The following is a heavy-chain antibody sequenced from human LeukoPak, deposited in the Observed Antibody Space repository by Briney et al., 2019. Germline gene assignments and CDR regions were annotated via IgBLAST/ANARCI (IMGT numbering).Heavy chain of an antibody. J-gene: IGHJ4*02. CDR1: GFTFSSYA. CDR3: ARGYDRFDY. V-gene: IGHV3-23*01. Sequence: GGSLRLSCAASGFTFSSYAMSGVRQAPGKGLEWVSTISATGGSTYYADSVKGRFTISRDNSKNMVYLQMNSLRAEDTAVYYCARGYDRFDYWGQGTLVIVSS. CDR2: ISATGGST. D-gene: IGHD5-12*01.